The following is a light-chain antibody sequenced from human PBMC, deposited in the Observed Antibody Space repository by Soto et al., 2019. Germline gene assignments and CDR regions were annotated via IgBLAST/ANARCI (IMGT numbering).Light chain of an antibody. CDR2: DVS. CDR1: SSDVGGYNY. Sequence: QSVLTQARSVSGSPGQSVTISCTGTSSDVGGYNYVSWYQQHPGKAPKLMIYDVSKRPSGVPDRFSGSKSGNTASLTISGLQAEDEADYYCCSYAGSYTSYVFGNGTKVTVL. CDR3: CSYAGSYTSYV. V-gene: IGLV2-11*01. J-gene: IGLJ1*01.